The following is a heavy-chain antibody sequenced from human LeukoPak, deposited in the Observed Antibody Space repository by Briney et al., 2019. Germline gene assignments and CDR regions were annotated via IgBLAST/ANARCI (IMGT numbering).Heavy chain of an antibody. CDR2: IIPIFGTA. CDR1: GGTFSSYA. CDR3: ARDPIVGAVGDY. J-gene: IGHJ4*02. Sequence: ASVKVSCKASGGTFSSYAISWVRQAPGQGLEWMGGIIPIFGTANYAQKFQGRVTITADKSTSTAYMELSSLRSEDTAVYYCARDPIVGAVGDYWGQGTLVTVSS. V-gene: IGHV1-69*06. D-gene: IGHD1-26*01.